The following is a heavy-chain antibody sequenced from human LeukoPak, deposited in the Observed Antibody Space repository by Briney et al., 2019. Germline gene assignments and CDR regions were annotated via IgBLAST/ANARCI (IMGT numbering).Heavy chain of an antibody. D-gene: IGHD2-8*01. Sequence: SETLSLTCTVSGASISSGDYYWSWIRQPPGKGLEWIGYIYYSGSTYYNPSLKSRVTISVGTSKKQFSLKLSSVTAADTAVYYCARGTPLSMLKYWGQGTLVTVSS. CDR2: IYYSGST. V-gene: IGHV4-30-4*08. CDR3: ARGTPLSMLKY. CDR1: GASISSGDYY. J-gene: IGHJ4*02.